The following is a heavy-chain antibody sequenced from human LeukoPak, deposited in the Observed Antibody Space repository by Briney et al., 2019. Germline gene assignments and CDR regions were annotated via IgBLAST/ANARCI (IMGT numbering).Heavy chain of an antibody. Sequence: GGSLRLSCAASGFTVSSNYMSWVRQAPGKGLEWVSVIYSGGSTYYADSVKGRFTISRDNSKNTLYLQMNSLRAEDTAVYYCATGTYYYDSSGYPAPGFDYWGQGTLVTVSS. V-gene: IGHV3-66*01. J-gene: IGHJ4*02. CDR2: IYSGGST. D-gene: IGHD3-22*01. CDR1: GFTVSSNY. CDR3: ATGTYYYDSSGYPAPGFDY.